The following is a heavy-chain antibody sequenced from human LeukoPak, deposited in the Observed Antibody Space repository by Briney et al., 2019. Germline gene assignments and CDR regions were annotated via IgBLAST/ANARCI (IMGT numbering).Heavy chain of an antibody. D-gene: IGHD3-22*01. CDR1: GFTISNYG. CDR3: AKGDYYEIDY. V-gene: IGHV3-23*01. Sequence: PGGSLRLSCAASGFTISNYGMNWVRQAPGKGLEWVSIITSGVGITYYADSVKGRFTISRDNSKNTLYLQMNSLRAEDTAVYYCAKGDYYEIDYWGQGTLVTVSS. CDR2: ITSGVGIT. J-gene: IGHJ4*02.